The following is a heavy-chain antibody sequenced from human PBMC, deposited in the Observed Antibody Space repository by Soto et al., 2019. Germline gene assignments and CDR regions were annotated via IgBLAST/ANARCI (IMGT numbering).Heavy chain of an antibody. CDR2: INPSGGST. V-gene: IGHV1-46*01. D-gene: IGHD3-3*01. J-gene: IGHJ6*02. CDR1: GYTFTSYY. CDR3: AGAHYDFWSGWDGMDV. Sequence: QVQLVQSGAEVKKPGASVKVSCKASGYTFTSYYMHWVRQAPGQGLEWMGIINPSGGSTSYAQKFQGRVTMTRDTSTSTVYMELSSLRSEDTAVYYCAGAHYDFWSGWDGMDVWGQGTTVTVSS.